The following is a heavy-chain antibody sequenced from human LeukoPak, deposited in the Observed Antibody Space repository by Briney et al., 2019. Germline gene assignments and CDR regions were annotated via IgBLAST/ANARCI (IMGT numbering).Heavy chain of an antibody. CDR2: IYYGGST. J-gene: IGHJ4*02. V-gene: IGHV4-39*07. Sequence: SETLSLTCSVSGGSISKSNHYWGWIRQPPGKGLEWIGSIYYGGSTYYNPSLKSRVTISVDTSKNQFSLKLSSVTAADTAVYYCARDGSPKARLGFDYWGQGTLVTVSS. CDR3: ARDGSPKARLGFDY. CDR1: GGSISKSNHY. D-gene: IGHD3-10*01.